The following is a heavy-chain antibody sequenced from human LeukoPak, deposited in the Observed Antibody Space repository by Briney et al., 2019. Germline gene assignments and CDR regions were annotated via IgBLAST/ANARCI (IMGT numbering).Heavy chain of an antibody. CDR2: IYYSGST. J-gene: IGHJ5*02. V-gene: IGHV4-59*08. CDR1: GGSISSYY. D-gene: IGHD6-13*01. CDR3: ARQAGYSSSWSPYKWFDP. Sequence: SETLSLTCTVSGGSISSYYWSWIRQPPVKVLEWIGYIYYSGSTNYNPSLKSRVTISVDTSKNQFSLKLSSVTAADTAVYYCARQAGYSSSWSPYKWFDPWGQGTLVTVSS.